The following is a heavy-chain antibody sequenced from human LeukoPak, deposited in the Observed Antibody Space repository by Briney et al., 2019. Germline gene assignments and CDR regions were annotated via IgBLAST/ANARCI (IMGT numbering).Heavy chain of an antibody. CDR1: GYTFTDYY. Sequence: ASVKVSCKASGYTFTDYYMYWVRQSPGQGLEWMGWINPNSGGTNYAQKFQGRVTMTRDTSISTAYMELSRLRSDDTAVYYCAREYCSGGSCYSGMDYWGQGTLVTVSS. CDR2: INPNSGGT. CDR3: AREYCSGGSCYSGMDY. D-gene: IGHD2-15*01. V-gene: IGHV1-2*02. J-gene: IGHJ4*02.